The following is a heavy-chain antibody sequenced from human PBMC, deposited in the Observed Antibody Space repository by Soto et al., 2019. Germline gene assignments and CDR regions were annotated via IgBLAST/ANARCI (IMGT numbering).Heavy chain of an antibody. CDR1: GYTFTTYA. Sequence: ASVKVSCKASGYTFTTYAMHWVRRAPGQSLEWMGWINAGNGNTQYSQKFQGRVTITRDTSASTAYMELSSLRSEDTAVYYCARTLRYCTSTSCPGDFYYGMDVWGQGTTVTVSS. D-gene: IGHD2-2*01. CDR3: ARTLRYCTSTSCPGDFYYGMDV. CDR2: INAGNGNT. J-gene: IGHJ6*02. V-gene: IGHV1-3*01.